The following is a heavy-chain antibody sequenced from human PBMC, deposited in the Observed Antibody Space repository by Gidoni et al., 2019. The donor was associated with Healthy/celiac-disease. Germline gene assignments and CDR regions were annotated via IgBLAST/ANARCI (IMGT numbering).Heavy chain of an antibody. D-gene: IGHD6-13*01. CDR3: ARHVQQQLPRGIVYMDV. CDR2: IYYSGST. J-gene: IGHJ6*03. CDR1: GGSIRRSSYY. V-gene: IGHV4-39*01. Sequence: QLQLQESGPGRVKPSETLSLTGTVSGGSIRRSSYYWGWIRQPPGKGLEWIGSIYYSGSTYYNPSLKSRVSISVDPSKNQFSLKLSSVTAADTAVYYCARHVQQQLPRGIVYMDVWGKGTTVTVSS.